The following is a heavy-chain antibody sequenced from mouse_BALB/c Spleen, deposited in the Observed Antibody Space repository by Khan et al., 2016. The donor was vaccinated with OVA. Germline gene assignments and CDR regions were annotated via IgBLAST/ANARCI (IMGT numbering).Heavy chain of an antibody. J-gene: IGHJ3*01. CDR1: GYGFSNYL. V-gene: IGHV1-80*01. Sequence: QVQLKQSGAELVRPGSSVKISCKASGYGFSNYLMNWVKQGPGQGLEWIGQIYPGDGNTNYNGKFKDKATLTVDKSSSTAYMQLSSLTSEDSAVYFCARSGYDYFDYWGQGTLVTVCA. CDR3: ARSGYDYFDY. CDR2: IYPGDGNT. D-gene: IGHD2-14*01.